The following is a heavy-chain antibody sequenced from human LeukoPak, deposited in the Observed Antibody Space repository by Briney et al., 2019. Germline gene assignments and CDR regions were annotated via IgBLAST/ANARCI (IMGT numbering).Heavy chain of an antibody. CDR2: ISAYNGNT. J-gene: IGHJ4*02. CDR3: ASSEGYCSSTSCSIDY. D-gene: IGHD2-2*01. V-gene: IGHV1-18*01. Sequence: ASVKVSCKASGYTFTSYGISWVRQAPGQGLEWMGWISAYNGNTDYAQKLQGRVTLTTDTSTSTAYMELRSLRSDDTAVYYCASSEGYCSSTSCSIDYWGQGTLVTVSS. CDR1: GYTFTSYG.